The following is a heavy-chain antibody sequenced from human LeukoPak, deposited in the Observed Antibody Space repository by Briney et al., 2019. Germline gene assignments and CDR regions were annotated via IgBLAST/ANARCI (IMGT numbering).Heavy chain of an antibody. J-gene: IGHJ4*02. D-gene: IGHD6-13*01. Sequence: PGGSLRLSCAAPGFTFSSYSMNWVRQAPGKGLEWVSSISSSSSYIYYADSVKGRFTISRDNAKNSLYLQMNSLRAEDTAVYYCAREGTAAAGKRRSSQFDYWGQGTLVTVSS. CDR2: ISSSSSYI. V-gene: IGHV3-21*01. CDR3: AREGTAAAGKRRSSQFDY. CDR1: GFTFSSYS.